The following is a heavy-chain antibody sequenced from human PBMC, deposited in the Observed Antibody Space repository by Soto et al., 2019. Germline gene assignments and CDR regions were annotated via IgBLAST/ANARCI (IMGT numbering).Heavy chain of an antibody. D-gene: IGHD2-2*01. CDR1: GFTFSSYS. V-gene: IGHV3-33*08. J-gene: IGHJ4*02. CDR2: VRYNGSNI. Sequence: GGSLRLSCAASGFTFSSYSMNWVRQAPGKGLEWVAVVRYNGSNIEYAESVKGRFTISRDNSKNTLYLQMNNLRADDTAVYYCARVGYCTSTSSNCPFESWGQGTLVTVSS. CDR3: ARVGYCTSTSSNCPFES.